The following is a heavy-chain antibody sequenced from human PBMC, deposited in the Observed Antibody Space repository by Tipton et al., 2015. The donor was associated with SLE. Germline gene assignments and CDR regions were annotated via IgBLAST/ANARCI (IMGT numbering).Heavy chain of an antibody. J-gene: IGHJ4*02. CDR1: GYTFTSYD. V-gene: IGHV1-8*02. D-gene: IGHD3-3*01. CDR3: ASGAVFGDS. Sequence: QLVQSGAEVKNPGASVKVSCKTSGYTFTSYDINWVRQAAGQGLEWLGWMNPNSGNTGYAQQFQGRLSMTRSTSISTAYMELSSLRSEDTAVYYCASGAVFGDSWGQGTLVTVSS. CDR2: MNPNSGNT.